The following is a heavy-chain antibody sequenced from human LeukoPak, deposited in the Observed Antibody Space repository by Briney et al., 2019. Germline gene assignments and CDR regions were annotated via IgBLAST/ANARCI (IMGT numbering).Heavy chain of an antibody. Sequence: NPSETLSLTCTVSGGSISSSSYYWGWIRQPPGKGLEWIGSIYYSGSTYYNPSLKSRVTISVDTSKNQFSLKLSSLTAADTAVYFCARHPYAGNSVDFDYWGQGTLVTVSS. CDR3: ARHPYAGNSVDFDY. CDR1: GGSISSSSYY. CDR2: IYYSGST. J-gene: IGHJ4*02. D-gene: IGHD4-23*01. V-gene: IGHV4-39*07.